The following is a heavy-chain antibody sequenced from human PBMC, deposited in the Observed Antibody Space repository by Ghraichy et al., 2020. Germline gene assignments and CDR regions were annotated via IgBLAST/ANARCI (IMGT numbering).Heavy chain of an antibody. D-gene: IGHD3-9*01. Sequence: SETLSLTCAVSGGSISSISYYWGWIRQPPGKGLEWIGNIYYSGSTYYNASLKSRVTISIDTSKNQFSLKLSSVTAAETAIYYCARLEYYDILAGYYIPSYFDHWGQGTLVTVSS. CDR3: ARLEYYDILAGYYIPSYFDH. CDR1: GGSISSISYY. V-gene: IGHV4-39*01. CDR2: IYYSGST. J-gene: IGHJ4*02.